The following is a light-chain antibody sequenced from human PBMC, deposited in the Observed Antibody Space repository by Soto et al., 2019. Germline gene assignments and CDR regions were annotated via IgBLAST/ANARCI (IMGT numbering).Light chain of an antibody. CDR2: DAS. J-gene: IGKJ1*01. CDR1: QSVSSS. Sequence: EIVLTQSPATLSLSPGERATLSCRASQSVSSSLAWYQQKPGQAPRLLIYDASNRATGVPARFSGSGSGTDFTLTISSLESEDFAVYYCQQRSNWPRTFGQGTKVDI. CDR3: QQRSNWPRT. V-gene: IGKV3-11*01.